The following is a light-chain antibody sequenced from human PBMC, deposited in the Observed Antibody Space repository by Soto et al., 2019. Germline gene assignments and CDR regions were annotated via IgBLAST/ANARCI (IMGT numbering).Light chain of an antibody. CDR1: NSDLGSFNF. J-gene: IGLJ1*01. V-gene: IGLV2-23*02. CDR2: EVA. Sequence: QSALTQPASVSGSPGQSITISCTRTNSDLGSFNFVSWYQQHPGKAPKVMIYEVAKRPSGISDRFSGSKSGNTASLTISGLQVEDEADYYCCSDAGTSSYLLGTGTKLTVL. CDR3: CSDAGTSSYL.